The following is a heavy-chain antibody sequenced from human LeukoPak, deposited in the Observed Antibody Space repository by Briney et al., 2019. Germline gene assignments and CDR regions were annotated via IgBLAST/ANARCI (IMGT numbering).Heavy chain of an antibody. V-gene: IGHV3-11*01. CDR1: GFTFSDYY. Sequence: GGSLRLSCAASGFTFSDYYMSWIRQAPGKGLEWVSYISSSGSTIYYADSVKGRFTISRDNAKNSLYLQMNSLRAEDTALYYCAKGIGQWLVAPFDYWGQGTLVTVSS. CDR3: AKGIGQWLVAPFDY. D-gene: IGHD6-19*01. J-gene: IGHJ4*02. CDR2: ISSSGSTI.